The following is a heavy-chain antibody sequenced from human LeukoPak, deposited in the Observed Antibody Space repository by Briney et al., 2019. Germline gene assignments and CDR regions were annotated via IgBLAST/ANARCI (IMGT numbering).Heavy chain of an antibody. J-gene: IGHJ3*02. V-gene: IGHV3-7*01. D-gene: IGHD2-15*01. Sequence: GGSLRLSCAASGFTFSSYWMSWVRQAPGKGLEWVANIKQDGSEKYYVDSVKGRFTISRDNAKNSLYLQMNSLRAEDTAVYYCARDCGGSCYGAFDIWGQGTMVTVSS. CDR3: ARDCGGSCYGAFDI. CDR1: GFTFSSYW. CDR2: IKQDGSEK.